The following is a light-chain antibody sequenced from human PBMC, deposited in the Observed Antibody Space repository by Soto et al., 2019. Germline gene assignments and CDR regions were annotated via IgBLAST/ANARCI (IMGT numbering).Light chain of an antibody. CDR1: SSDVCGYNY. Sequence: QSALTQPASVSGSPGQSITISCTGTSSDVCGYNYVSWYQQHPGKAPKLMIYDVSNRPSGVSNRFSGSKSGNTASLTISGLQAEDEADYYCSSYTSSSTLDVVFGGGTK. J-gene: IGLJ2*01. CDR3: SSYTSSSTLDVV. V-gene: IGLV2-14*01. CDR2: DVS.